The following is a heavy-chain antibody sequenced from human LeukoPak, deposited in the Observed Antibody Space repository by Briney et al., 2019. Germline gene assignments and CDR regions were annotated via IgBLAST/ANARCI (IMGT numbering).Heavy chain of an antibody. D-gene: IGHD1-26*01. V-gene: IGHV3-74*01. CDR1: GFTFSSYW. CDR3: AREVLLGATVEY. CDR2: INSDGSST. J-gene: IGHJ4*02. Sequence: GGSLRLSCAASGFTFSSYWMHWVRQAPGKGLVWVSRINSDGSSTSYADSVKGRFTISRDNAKNTLYLQMNSLRAEDTAVYYCAREVLLGATVEYWGQGTLVTVSS.